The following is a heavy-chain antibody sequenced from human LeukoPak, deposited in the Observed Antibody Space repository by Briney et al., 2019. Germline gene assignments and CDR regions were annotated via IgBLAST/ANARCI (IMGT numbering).Heavy chain of an antibody. CDR3: ARGGGSRDGLTTSFDY. J-gene: IGHJ4*02. Sequence: NPGGSLRLSCAASGFTFGSYSMDWVRQAPTKGLEWVSSIYSSGRYIYYADSVKGRFPISRDNAKNSLYLQMNSLRAEDTAVYYCARGGGSRDGLTTSFDYWGQGTVVTVSS. CDR1: GFTFGSYS. V-gene: IGHV3-21*01. CDR2: IYSSGRYI. D-gene: IGHD5-24*01.